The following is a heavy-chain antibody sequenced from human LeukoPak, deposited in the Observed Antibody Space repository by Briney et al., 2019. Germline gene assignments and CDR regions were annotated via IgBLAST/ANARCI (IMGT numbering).Heavy chain of an antibody. V-gene: IGHV3-30*18. CDR2: ISYGESNK. J-gene: IGHJ4*02. CDR1: GFTFSSYG. Sequence: PGGSLRLSCAASGFTFSSYGMHWVRQAPGKGLECVALISYGESNKDYADSVKGRFTISRDNSRNTLYLQMNSLRAGDTAVYYCAKARHGDYLIDYWGQGTLVTVSS. CDR3: AKARHGDYLIDY. D-gene: IGHD4-17*01.